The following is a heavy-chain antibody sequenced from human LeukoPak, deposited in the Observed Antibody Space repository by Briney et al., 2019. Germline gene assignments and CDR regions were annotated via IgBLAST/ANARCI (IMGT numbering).Heavy chain of an antibody. V-gene: IGHV3-33*01. J-gene: IGHJ6*02. CDR2: IWYDGSNK. CDR1: GFTFSSYG. Sequence: PGGSLRLSCAASGFTFSSYGMHWVRQAPGKGLEWVAVIWYDGSNKYYADSVKGRFTISRDNSKNTLYLQMNSLRAEDTAVYYCARVQNTFPYYYGMDVWGQGITVTVSS. D-gene: IGHD2/OR15-2a*01. CDR3: ARVQNTFPYYYGMDV.